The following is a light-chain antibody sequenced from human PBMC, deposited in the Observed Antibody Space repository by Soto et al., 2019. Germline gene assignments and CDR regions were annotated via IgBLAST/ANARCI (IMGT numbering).Light chain of an antibody. CDR1: QSVGSH. CDR2: DAS. Sequence: EIVLTQSPATLSLSPGERATFSCRASQSVGSHLAWYQQKPGQVPRLVIYDASNRATGIATRFSDSGSGTDFSLTISSLEPEDFAVYYCLQRSDWPVTFGQGTRLEI. CDR3: LQRSDWPVT. V-gene: IGKV3-11*01. J-gene: IGKJ5*01.